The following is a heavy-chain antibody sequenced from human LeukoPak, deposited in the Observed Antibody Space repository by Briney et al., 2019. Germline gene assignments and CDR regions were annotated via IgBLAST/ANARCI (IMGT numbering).Heavy chain of an antibody. CDR2: INHSGST. J-gene: IGHJ4*02. CDR1: GGSISSYY. Sequence: SETLSLTCTVSGGSISSYYWSWLRQPPGKGLEWIGEINHSGSTNYNPSLKSRVTISVDTSKNQFSLKLSSVTAADTAVYYCARHAGVGATVASYFDYWGQGTLVTVSS. D-gene: IGHD1-26*01. CDR3: ARHAGVGATVASYFDY. V-gene: IGHV4-34*01.